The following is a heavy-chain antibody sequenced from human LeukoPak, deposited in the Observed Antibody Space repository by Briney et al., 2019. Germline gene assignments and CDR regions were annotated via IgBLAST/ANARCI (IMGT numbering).Heavy chain of an antibody. Sequence: GGSLRLPCAASGFTFSSYAMSWVRQAPGKGLEWVSAISGSGGSTYYADSVKGRFTISRGNSKNTLYLQMNSLRAEDTAVYYCAKVSEGGWSWFDPWGQGTLVTVSS. CDR2: ISGSGGST. V-gene: IGHV3-23*01. J-gene: IGHJ5*02. D-gene: IGHD6-19*01. CDR1: GFTFSSYA. CDR3: AKVSEGGWSWFDP.